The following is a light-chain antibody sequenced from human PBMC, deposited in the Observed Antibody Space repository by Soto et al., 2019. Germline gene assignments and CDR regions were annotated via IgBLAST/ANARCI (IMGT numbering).Light chain of an antibody. V-gene: IGKV1-9*01. CDR3: QQLNSYPPGT. Sequence: DIQLTQSPSFLSASVGDRVTITCRASQGISSYLAWYQQKPGKAPKLLIYAASTLQSGVPSRFSGSGSGTELTLTISSWQPEDFATNYCQQLNSYPPGTFGQGTKVEIK. CDR1: QGISSY. J-gene: IGKJ1*01. CDR2: AAS.